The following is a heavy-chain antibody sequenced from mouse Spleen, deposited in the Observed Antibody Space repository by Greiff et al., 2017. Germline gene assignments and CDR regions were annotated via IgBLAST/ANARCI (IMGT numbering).Heavy chain of an antibody. V-gene: IGHV5-9-2*01. D-gene: IGHD1-1*01. J-gene: IGHJ2*01. CDR2: ISGGGSYT. CDR3: ARQIPFITTESYFDY. Sequence: EVKLVESGGGLVKPGGSLKLSCAASGFTFSSYGMSWVRQTPEKRLEWVATISGGGSYTYYPDSVKGRFTISRDNAKNNLYLQMSSLRSEDTALYYCARQIPFITTESYFDYWGQGTTLTVSS. CDR1: GFTFSSYG.